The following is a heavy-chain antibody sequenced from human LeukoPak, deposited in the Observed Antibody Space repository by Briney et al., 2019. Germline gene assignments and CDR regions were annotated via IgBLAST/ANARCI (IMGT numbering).Heavy chain of an antibody. D-gene: IGHD3-22*01. V-gene: IGHV3-48*03. CDR2: ITSSGSTI. J-gene: IGHJ4*02. CDR3: AKGYYDSSGYPYYFDY. CDR1: GFTFSSYE. Sequence: GGSLRLSCAASGFTFSSYEINWVRQAPGKGLEWFSYITSSGSTIYYADSVKGRFTISRDNSKNTLYLQMNSLRAEDTAVYYCAKGYYDSSGYPYYFDYWGQGTLVTVPS.